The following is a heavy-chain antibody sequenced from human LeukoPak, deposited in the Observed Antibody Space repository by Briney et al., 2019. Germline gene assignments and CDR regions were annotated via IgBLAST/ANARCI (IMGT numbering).Heavy chain of an antibody. CDR1: GFNFDDYA. D-gene: IGHD3-22*01. J-gene: IGHJ4*02. CDR2: ISWNSGSI. V-gene: IGHV3-9*01. CDR3: AKGKYYDSSGFYYVRYFDY. Sequence: TGGSLRLSCAASGFNFDDYAMYWVRQAPGKGLECVSVISWNSGSIDYADSVKGRFTISRDNAKKSLYLQMNSLRAEDTAFYYCAKGKYYDSSGFYYVRYFDYWGQGTLVTVSS.